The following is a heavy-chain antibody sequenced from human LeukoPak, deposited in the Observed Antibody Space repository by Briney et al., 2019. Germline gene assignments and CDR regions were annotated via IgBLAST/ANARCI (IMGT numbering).Heavy chain of an antibody. V-gene: IGHV4-59*01. CDR1: GGSLSNFY. D-gene: IGHD1-14*01. J-gene: IGHJ5*02. CDR2: IYYTGRT. Sequence: VKPSETLSLTCSVSGGSLSNFYWSWMRQPPGKGLEWIGNIYYTGRTAYSPSLNSRVTISIDMANNQFSLNLNSVTAADTAVYYCARVGLGNEACWFDPWGQGALVTVSS. CDR3: ARVGLGNEACWFDP.